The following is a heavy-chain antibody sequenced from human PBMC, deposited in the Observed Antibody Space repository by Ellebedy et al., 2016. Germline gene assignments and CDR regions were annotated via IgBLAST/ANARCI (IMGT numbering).Heavy chain of an antibody. D-gene: IGHD6-13*01. CDR1: GFTFSSHA. J-gene: IGHJ4*02. CDR2: IKEDGSNK. CDR3: VKGASSGSWVTMEY. V-gene: IGHV3-7*03. Sequence: GESLKISCEASGFTFSSHAMSWVRQAPGKGLEWVASIKEDGSNKHYVDSVKGRFTISRDNAKNTLYLQMISLRAEDTAVYYCVKGASSGSWVTMEYWGQGALVTVSS.